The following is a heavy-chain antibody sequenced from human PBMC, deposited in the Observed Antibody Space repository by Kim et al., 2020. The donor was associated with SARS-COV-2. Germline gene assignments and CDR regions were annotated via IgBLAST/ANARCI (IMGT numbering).Heavy chain of an antibody. CDR2: IDPSESYI. V-gene: IGHV5-10-1*01. D-gene: IGHD5-12*01. J-gene: IGHJ4*02. Sequence: VESLKISCAVSGFSFTGHWITWVRRLPGKGLEWMARIDPSESYINYNPSFKGHVVLSADKSINTAYLQWSSLKASDTAIYFCARQYRDGYTYYFDYWGQGTLVTVSS. CDR3: ARQYRDGYTYYFDY. CDR1: GFSFTGHW.